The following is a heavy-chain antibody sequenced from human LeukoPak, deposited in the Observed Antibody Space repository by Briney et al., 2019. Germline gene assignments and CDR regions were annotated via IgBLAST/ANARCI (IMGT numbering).Heavy chain of an antibody. CDR1: GFTFSSYW. J-gene: IGHJ4*02. V-gene: IGHV3-7*01. Sequence: GGSLRLSCAASGFTFSSYWMSWVRQAPGKGLEWVANIKQDGSEKYYVDSVKGRFTISRDNAKNSLYLQMNSLRAEDTAVYYCAREEYYDFWSGYQDYWGQGTLVTVSS. CDR2: IKQDGSEK. CDR3: AREEYYDFWSGYQDY. D-gene: IGHD3-3*01.